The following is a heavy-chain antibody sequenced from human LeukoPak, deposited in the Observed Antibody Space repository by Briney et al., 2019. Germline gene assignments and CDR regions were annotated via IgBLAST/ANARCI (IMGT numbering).Heavy chain of an antibody. CDR2: IYYSGST. V-gene: IGHV4-59*01. Sequence: PSEALSLTCTVSGGSISSYYWSWIRQPPGKGLEWIGYIYYSGSTNYNPSLKSRVTISVDTSKNQFSLKLSSVTAADTAVYYCARSRDGYNINWFDPWGQGTLVTVPS. J-gene: IGHJ5*02. CDR3: ARSRDGYNINWFDP. D-gene: IGHD5-24*01. CDR1: GGSISSYY.